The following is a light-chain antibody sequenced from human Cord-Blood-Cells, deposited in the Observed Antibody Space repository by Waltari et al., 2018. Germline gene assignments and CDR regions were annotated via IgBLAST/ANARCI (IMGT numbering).Light chain of an antibody. CDR3: CSYAGSSTWV. CDR1: SSDVGSYNL. V-gene: IGLV2-23*01. CDR2: EGS. Sequence: QSALTQPASVSGSPGQSITISCTGTSSDVGSYNLVSWYQQHPGKAPKPMLYEGSKRPSGFSNRFSGSKSGNTASLTISGLQAEDEADYYCCSYAGSSTWVFGGGTKLTVL. J-gene: IGLJ3*02.